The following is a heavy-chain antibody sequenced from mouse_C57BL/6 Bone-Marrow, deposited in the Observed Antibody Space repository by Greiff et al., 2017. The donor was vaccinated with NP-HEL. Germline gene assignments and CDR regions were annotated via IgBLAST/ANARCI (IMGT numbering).Heavy chain of an antibody. CDR1: GYSFTDYN. CDR3: AGIYYGYHYYAMDY. V-gene: IGHV1-39*01. J-gene: IGHJ4*01. Sequence: EVKLMESGPELVKPGASVKISCKASGYSFTDYNMNWVKQSNGKSLEWIGVINPNYGTTSYNQKFKGKATLTVDQSSSTAYMQLNSLTSEDSAVYYCAGIYYGYHYYAMDYWGQGTSVTVSS. D-gene: IGHD2-2*01. CDR2: INPNYGTT.